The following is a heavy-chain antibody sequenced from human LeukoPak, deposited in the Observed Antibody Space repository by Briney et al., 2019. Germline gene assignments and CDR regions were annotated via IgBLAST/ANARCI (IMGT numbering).Heavy chain of an antibody. V-gene: IGHV1-2*02. D-gene: IGHD3-16*01. CDR1: GYTFTAYH. CDR2: IYPPTGGT. CDR3: VRENWYYAH. Sequence: ASVKVSCKTSGYTFTAYHMHWVRQAPGQGLEFMGWIYPPTGGTILAEKFQGRVTMTRDTSITTAYMELSGLNFDDTAVYYCVRENWYYAHWGQGTLVTVSS. J-gene: IGHJ4*02.